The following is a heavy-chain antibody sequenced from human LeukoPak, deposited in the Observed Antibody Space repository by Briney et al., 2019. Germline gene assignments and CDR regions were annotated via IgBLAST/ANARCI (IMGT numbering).Heavy chain of an antibody. Sequence: GGSLRLSCAASGFTFGAYYMSWVRQAPGKGLEWVANIRGDGRETFYADSPRGRFSIFRDNARNSVSLQMNSLSAEDTGVYYCARESAVGYGSFDYWGQGTLVTVSS. CDR3: ARESAVGYGSFDY. D-gene: IGHD6-19*01. CDR2: IRGDGRET. J-gene: IGHJ4*02. V-gene: IGHV3-7*03. CDR1: GFTFGAYY.